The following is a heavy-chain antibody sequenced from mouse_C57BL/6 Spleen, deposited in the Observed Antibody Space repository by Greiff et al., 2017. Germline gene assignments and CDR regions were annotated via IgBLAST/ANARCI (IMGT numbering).Heavy chain of an antibody. V-gene: IGHV1-82*01. CDR3: ARGKDSSGYEGYFDY. CDR2: IYPGDGDT. D-gene: IGHD3-2*02. J-gene: IGHJ2*01. Sequence: VQLQQSGPELVKPGASVKISCKASGYAFSSSWMNWVKQRPGKGLEWIGRIYPGDGDTNYNGKFKGKATLTADKSSSTAYMQLSSLTSEDSAVYFGARGKDSSGYEGYFDYWGQGTTLTVSS. CDR1: GYAFSSSW.